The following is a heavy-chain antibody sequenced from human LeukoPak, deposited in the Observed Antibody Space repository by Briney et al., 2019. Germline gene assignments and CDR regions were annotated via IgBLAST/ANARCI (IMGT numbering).Heavy chain of an antibody. CDR2: INPNSGGT. J-gene: IGHJ4*02. CDR3: ARLDGDLDY. Sequence: ASVKVSCKASGGTFSSYAISWVRQAPGQGLEWMGWINPNSGGTNYAQKFQGRVTMTRDTSISTAYMELSRLRSDDTAVYYCARLDGDLDYWGQGTLVTVSS. D-gene: IGHD4-17*01. V-gene: IGHV1-2*02. CDR1: GGTFSSYA.